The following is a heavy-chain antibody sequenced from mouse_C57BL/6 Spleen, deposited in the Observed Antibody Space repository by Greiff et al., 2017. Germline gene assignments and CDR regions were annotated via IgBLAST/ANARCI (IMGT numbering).Heavy chain of an antibody. CDR2: IRLKSDNYAT. CDR3: TRGYAMDY. CDR1: GFTFSNYW. V-gene: IGHV6-3*01. J-gene: IGHJ4*01. Sequence: EVKLMESGGGLVQPGGSMKLSCVASGFTFSNYWMNWVRQSPEKGLEWVAQIRLKSDNYATHYAESVKGRSTISRDDSKSSVYLQMNNLRAEDTGIYYCTRGYAMDYWGQGTSVTVSS.